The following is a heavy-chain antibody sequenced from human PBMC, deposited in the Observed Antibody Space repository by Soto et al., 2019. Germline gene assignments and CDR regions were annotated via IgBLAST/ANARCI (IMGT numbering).Heavy chain of an antibody. J-gene: IGHJ6*02. CDR3: ARRQIPPPTRGAANARGAMDV. V-gene: IGHV3-33*01. Sequence: QVQLVESGGGVVQPGRSLRLSCAASGFTFNNYGMHWVRQAPGKGLEWLAVIWNDGSNSSYANSAKGRFTISRDNSKNTLYLQMSSLRAEDTGVYYCARRQIPPPTRGAANARGAMDVWGQGNTVTVSS. CDR1: GFTFNNYG. D-gene: IGHD6-13*01. CDR2: IWNDGSNS.